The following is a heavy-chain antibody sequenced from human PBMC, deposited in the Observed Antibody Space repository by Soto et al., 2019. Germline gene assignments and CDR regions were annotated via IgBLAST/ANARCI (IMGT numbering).Heavy chain of an antibody. V-gene: IGHV3-49*04. CDR1: GFTFGDYA. CDR3: TRDQLELRGTYYYYYMDV. Sequence: GESLKISCTASGFTFGDYAMSWVRQAPGKGLEWVGFIRSKAYGGTTEYAASVKGRFTISRDDSKSIAYLQMNSLKTEDTAVYYCTRDQLELRGTYYYYYMDVWGKGTTVTVSS. J-gene: IGHJ6*03. D-gene: IGHD1-7*01. CDR2: IRSKAYGGTT.